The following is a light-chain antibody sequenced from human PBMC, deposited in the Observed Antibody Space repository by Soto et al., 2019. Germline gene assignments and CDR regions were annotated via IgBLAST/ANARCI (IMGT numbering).Light chain of an antibody. V-gene: IGKV3-20*01. J-gene: IGKJ3*01. CDR2: GAS. CDR3: QQYGASPPVT. CDR1: QSVNSNY. Sequence: IVLTQSPGTLSLSPGERATLSCRASQSVNSNYLAWYQQKPGQAPRLLIYGASNRATGIPARFTGSGSGTAFTLIINRLEPEDFSVYYCQQYGASPPVTFGPGTRVETK.